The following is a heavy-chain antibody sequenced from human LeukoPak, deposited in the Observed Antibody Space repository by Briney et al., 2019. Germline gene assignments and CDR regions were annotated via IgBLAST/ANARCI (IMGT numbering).Heavy chain of an antibody. CDR2: ISYDGSNK. J-gene: IGHJ4*02. V-gene: IGHV3-30*01. CDR1: GFTFSSYA. Sequence: GSLRLSCAASGFTFSSYAMHWVRQTPGKGLEWVAVISYDGSNKYYADSVKGQFTISRDNSKNTLYLQMNSLRAEDTAVYYCARGSPGVYYYDSSEYGLLFDYWGQGTLVTVSS. D-gene: IGHD3-22*01. CDR3: ARGSPGVYYYDSSEYGLLFDY.